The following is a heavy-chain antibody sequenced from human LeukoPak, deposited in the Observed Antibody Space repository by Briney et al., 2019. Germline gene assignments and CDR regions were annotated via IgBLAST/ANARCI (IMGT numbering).Heavy chain of an antibody. Sequence: SETLSLTCTVSGGSISSYYWSWIRQPPGKGLEWIGYIYYSGSTNYNPSLKSRVTISVDTSKNQFSLKLSSVTAADTAVYYCARSDPTYYYDSSGYHAFDIWGQGTMVTVSS. CDR1: GGSISSYY. J-gene: IGHJ3*02. CDR3: ARSDPTYYYDSSGYHAFDI. CDR2: IYYSGST. V-gene: IGHV4-59*01. D-gene: IGHD3-22*01.